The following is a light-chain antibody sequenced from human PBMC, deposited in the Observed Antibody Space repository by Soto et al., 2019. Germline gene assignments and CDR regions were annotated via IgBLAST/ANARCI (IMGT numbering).Light chain of an antibody. CDR3: QQYYSYPRT. Sequence: AIRMTQSPSSFSASTGDRVTITCRARQGISSSLAWYQQKPGKAPKVLIYAASTLQSGVPSRFSGSGSGTDFTLTIGSLQSEDFATYYCQQYYSYPRTFGQGTKVEIK. CDR1: QGISSS. CDR2: AAS. J-gene: IGKJ1*01. V-gene: IGKV1-8*01.